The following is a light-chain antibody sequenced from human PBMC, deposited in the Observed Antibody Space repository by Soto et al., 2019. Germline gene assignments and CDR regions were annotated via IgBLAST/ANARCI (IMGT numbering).Light chain of an antibody. V-gene: IGLV2-23*02. CDR2: EDS. CDR3: CSYAGSSLFAL. Sequence: QSALTQPASVSGSPGQSITISCTGTSSDVGRYNLVSRYQHHPGQAPKLMIYEDSQRPLGVSNRFSGSKSGNTASLTISGLQAEDEADYYCCSYAGSSLFALFGGGTKLTVL. J-gene: IGLJ2*01. CDR1: SSDVGRYNL.